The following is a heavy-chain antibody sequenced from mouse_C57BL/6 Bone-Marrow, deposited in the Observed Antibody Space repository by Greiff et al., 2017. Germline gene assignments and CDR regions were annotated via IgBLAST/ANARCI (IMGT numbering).Heavy chain of an antibody. Sequence: VQLQQPGAELVKPGASVKMSCKASGYTFTSYWITWVKQRPGQGLEWIGDIYPGRGSTNYNEKFKSKATLTVDTSSSTAYMQLSSLTSEDSAVYYCARDITTVVPYYFGYWGQGTTLTVSS. CDR3: ARDITTVVPYYFGY. CDR2: IYPGRGST. J-gene: IGHJ2*01. V-gene: IGHV1-55*01. D-gene: IGHD1-1*01. CDR1: GYTFTSYW.